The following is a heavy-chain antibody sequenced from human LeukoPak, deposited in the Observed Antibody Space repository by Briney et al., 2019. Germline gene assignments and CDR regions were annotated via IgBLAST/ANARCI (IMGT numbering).Heavy chain of an antibody. J-gene: IGHJ4*02. CDR1: GFTFSNSW. CDR2: MNQDGSSI. CDR3: TRGGGQLDF. Sequence: PGGSLRLSCAAFGFTFSNSWMSWVRQAPGKGLEWVANMNQDGSSIHYVDSVKGRFTISRDNAKYSLYLHMNSLRAEDTAVYYCTRGGGQLDFWGQGTLVTVSS. V-gene: IGHV3-7*01. D-gene: IGHD1-1*01.